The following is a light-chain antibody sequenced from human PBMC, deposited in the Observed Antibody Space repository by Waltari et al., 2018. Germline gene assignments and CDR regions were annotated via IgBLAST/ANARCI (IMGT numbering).Light chain of an antibody. CDR1: QSLRIY. CDR2: HAS. CDR3: QHYESLPVT. J-gene: IGKJ1*01. V-gene: IGKV3-20*01. Sequence: EIVLPNPQGTLFLSQGEGATFSCRASQSLRIYLAWYQQKPGQAPRLLIYHASTRATGIPDRFSGSGSGTDFSLTISRLEPEDFAVYYCQHYESLPVTFGQGTKVEIK.